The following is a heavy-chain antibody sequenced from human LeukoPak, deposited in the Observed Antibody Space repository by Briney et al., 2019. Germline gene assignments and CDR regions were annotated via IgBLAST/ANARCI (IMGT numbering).Heavy chain of an antibody. CDR2: ISSSSSYI. J-gene: IGHJ4*02. CDR3: ARDYSSGWFDY. CDR1: GFTFISYS. V-gene: IGHV3-21*01. D-gene: IGHD6-19*01. Sequence: PGGSLRLSCAASGFTFISYSMNWVRQAPGKGLEWVSSISSSSSYIYYADSVKGRFTVSRDNAKNSLYLQMNSLRAEDTAVYYCARDYSSGWFDYWGQGTLVTVSS.